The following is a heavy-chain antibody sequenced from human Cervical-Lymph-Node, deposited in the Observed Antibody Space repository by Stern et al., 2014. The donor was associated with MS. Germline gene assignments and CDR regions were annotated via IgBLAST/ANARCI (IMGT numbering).Heavy chain of an antibody. CDR3: GRVSLYYYDSSQLDY. J-gene: IGHJ4*02. CDR2: INTYNANT. V-gene: IGHV1-18*01. CDR1: GYTFTTFG. D-gene: IGHD3-22*01. Sequence: QLVQSGTEVKEPGASVKVSCKASGYTFTTFGISWVRQAPGQGLEWMGWINTYNANTNYAQKFQGRVTMTTDTSTSTAYMELRSLSSDDTAVYYCGRVSLYYYDSSQLDYWGQGTLVTVSS.